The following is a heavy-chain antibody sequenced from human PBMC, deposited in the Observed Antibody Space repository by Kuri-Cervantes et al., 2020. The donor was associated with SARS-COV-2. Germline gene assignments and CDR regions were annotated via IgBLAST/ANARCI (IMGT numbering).Heavy chain of an antibody. CDR2: IYQAGST. CDR3: VAAILGVDTGYFQH. Sequence: SQTLSLTCAVSGYSISSGGYSWSWIRQPPGKGLEWIGSIYQAGSTFYNPSLKSRVSISLDRSKNQYSLNLSPVTAADTAVYYCVAAILGVDTGYFQHWGQGTLVTVSS. CDR1: GYSISSGGYS. D-gene: IGHD3-3*01. V-gene: IGHV4-30-2*01. J-gene: IGHJ1*01.